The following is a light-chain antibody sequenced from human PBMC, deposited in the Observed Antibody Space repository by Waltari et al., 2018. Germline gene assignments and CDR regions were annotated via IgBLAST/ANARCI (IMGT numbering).Light chain of an antibody. J-gene: IGLJ2*01. CDR2: DVS. V-gene: IGLV2-14*03. CDR1: SSDVGGYNY. CDR3: SSYTSSSTLEVV. Sequence: QSALTQPASVSGSPGQSITISCTGTSSDVGGYNYVSWYQQHPGIAPKLMIYDVSIRPSGVSNRFSGSKSGNTASLTISGLQAEDEADYYCSSYTSSSTLEVVFGGGTKLTVL.